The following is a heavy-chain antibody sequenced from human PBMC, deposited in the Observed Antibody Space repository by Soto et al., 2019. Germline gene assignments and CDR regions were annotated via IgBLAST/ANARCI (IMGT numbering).Heavy chain of an antibody. D-gene: IGHD2-2*01. CDR2: IYYSGST. Sequence: SETLSLTCTVSGGSISSGDYYWSWIRQPPGKGLEWIGYIYYSGSTYYNPSLKSRVTISVDTSKNQFSLKLSSVTAADTAVYYCGGVLVPAALGYYYGMDVWGQGTTVTVSS. CDR3: GGVLVPAALGYYYGMDV. J-gene: IGHJ6*02. CDR1: GGSISSGDYY. V-gene: IGHV4-30-4*01.